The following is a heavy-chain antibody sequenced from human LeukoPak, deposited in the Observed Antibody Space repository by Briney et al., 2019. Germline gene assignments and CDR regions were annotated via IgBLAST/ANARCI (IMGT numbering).Heavy chain of an antibody. CDR1: GGSINSYY. D-gene: IGHD5-24*01. J-gene: IGHJ4*02. CDR3: TRRCKDAYTLYCFDY. CDR2: MYYSGGT. Sequence: KPSETLSLTCTVSGGSINSYYWSWIRQPPGKGLEWIGHMYYSGGTNYNPSLKSRVTISVDTSKNQLSLKLSSVTAVDTAVYYCTRRCKDAYTLYCFDYWGQGTLVTVSS. V-gene: IGHV4-59*01.